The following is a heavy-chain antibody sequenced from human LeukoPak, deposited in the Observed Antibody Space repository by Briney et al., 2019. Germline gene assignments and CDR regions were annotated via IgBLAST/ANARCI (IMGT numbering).Heavy chain of an antibody. Sequence: SGGSLRLSCAASGFTFSDYYMTWIRHTPGKGLEWVSYISDSGSYTNYAASVQGRFTISRDNAKNSLYLDMNSLRAEDTAVCYCARDQTTQYYFDSWGQGTLVTVSS. V-gene: IGHV3-11*05. CDR1: GFTFSDYY. CDR3: ARDQTTQYYFDS. J-gene: IGHJ4*02. CDR2: ISDSGSYT. D-gene: IGHD4-11*01.